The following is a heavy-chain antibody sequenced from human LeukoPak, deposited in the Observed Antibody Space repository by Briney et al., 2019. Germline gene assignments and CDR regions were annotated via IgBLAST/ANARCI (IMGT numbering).Heavy chain of an antibody. CDR2: IKQDGSEK. Sequence: GGSLRLSCAASGFTFSNYWMTWVRQAPGKGLEWVANIKQDGSEKYYVDSVKGRFTISRDNAKNSLYLQMNSLRVEDMAVYYCARVPSSSGWYPDYWGQGTLVTVSS. V-gene: IGHV3-7*01. CDR1: GFTFSNYW. CDR3: ARVPSSSGWYPDY. D-gene: IGHD6-19*01. J-gene: IGHJ4*02.